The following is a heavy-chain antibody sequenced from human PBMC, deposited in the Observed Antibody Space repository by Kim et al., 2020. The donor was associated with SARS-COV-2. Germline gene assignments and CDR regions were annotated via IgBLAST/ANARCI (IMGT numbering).Heavy chain of an antibody. CDR1: GFTFSAYG. J-gene: IGHJ6*02. D-gene: IGHD3-10*01. CDR2: ITGGSGSI. Sequence: GGSLRLSCAASGFTFSAYGMTWVRQDPGKGLEWVSYITGGSGSIYYADSVRGRFTISRDNAKNSLYLQMNSLRAEDTAVYHCVRFGSGSPHNGLDVWGQGTTVTVSS. CDR3: VRFGSGSPHNGLDV. V-gene: IGHV3-48*04.